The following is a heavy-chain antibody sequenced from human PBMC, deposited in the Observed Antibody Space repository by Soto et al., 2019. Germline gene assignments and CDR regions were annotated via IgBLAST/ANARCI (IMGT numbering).Heavy chain of an antibody. CDR1: GGSISSGDYY. J-gene: IGHJ5*02. D-gene: IGHD6-6*01. CDR3: AGGGARIAARLGSWFDP. V-gene: IGHV4-30-4*01. Sequence: PSETLSLTCTVSGGSISSGDYYWSWIRQPPGKGLEWIVYIYYSGSTYYNPSLKSRVTISVDTSKNQFSLKLSSVTAADTAVYYCAGGGARIAARLGSWFDPWGQGTLVTVSS. CDR2: IYYSGST.